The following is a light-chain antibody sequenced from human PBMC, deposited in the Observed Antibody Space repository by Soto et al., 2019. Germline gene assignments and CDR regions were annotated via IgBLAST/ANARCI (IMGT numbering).Light chain of an antibody. V-gene: IGKV3-20*01. J-gene: IGKJ1*01. CDR3: QQYDTSPWT. CDR2: GAS. Sequence: EIVLTQSPGTLSLSPGERATLSCRASQSIRDNYLAWYQQKRGQAPRLLIYGASSRATDTPDRFRGSGYGTAFTLTISRLEPEDFVVYYCQQYDTSPWTFGQGTKVEIK. CDR1: QSIRDNY.